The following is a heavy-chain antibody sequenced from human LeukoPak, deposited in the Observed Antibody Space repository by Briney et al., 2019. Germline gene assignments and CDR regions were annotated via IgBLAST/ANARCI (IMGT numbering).Heavy chain of an antibody. Sequence: SETLSLTCTVSGGSISSYYWSWIRQPPGKGLEWIGYIYYSGSTNYNPSLKSRVTISVDTSKNQFSLKLSSVTAADTAVYYCAREGWQWMGGTHFDYWGQGTLVTVSS. D-gene: IGHD6-19*01. CDR1: GGSISSYY. J-gene: IGHJ4*02. CDR2: IYYSGST. CDR3: AREGWQWMGGTHFDY. V-gene: IGHV4-59*13.